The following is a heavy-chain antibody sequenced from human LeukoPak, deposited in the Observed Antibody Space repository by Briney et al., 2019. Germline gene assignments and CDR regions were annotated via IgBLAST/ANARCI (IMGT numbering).Heavy chain of an antibody. J-gene: IGHJ3*02. CDR2: IYHSGST. V-gene: IGHV4-4*02. Sequence: SGTLSLTCAVSGGSISGSNWWSWVRQPPGKGLEWIGEIYHSGSTDYNPSLKSRVTISVDKSKNQFSLKLSSVTAADTAVYYCARVAYYDSSGYYRHAFDIWGQGTMVTVSS. CDR1: GGSISGSNW. D-gene: IGHD3-22*01. CDR3: ARVAYYDSSGYYRHAFDI.